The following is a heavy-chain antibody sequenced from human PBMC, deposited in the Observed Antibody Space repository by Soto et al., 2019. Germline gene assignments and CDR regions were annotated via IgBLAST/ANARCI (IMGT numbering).Heavy chain of an antibody. Sequence: EVQLVESGGGLVQPGESRRVSCAASGFTFSSHWMHWVRQAPGKGLVWVSRIKTDGSSTNYADSVKGRFTISRDNAKNTLYLEMNSLRAEDTAVYYCARGVPNHYGVGVWGQGTTVTVSS. V-gene: IGHV3-74*01. CDR1: GFTFSSHW. D-gene: IGHD3-10*01. CDR3: ARGVPNHYGVGV. J-gene: IGHJ3*01. CDR2: IKTDGSST.